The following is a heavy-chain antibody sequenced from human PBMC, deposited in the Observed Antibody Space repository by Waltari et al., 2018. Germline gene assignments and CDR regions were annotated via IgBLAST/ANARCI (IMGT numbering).Heavy chain of an antibody. CDR3: ARGVLGISWFDP. J-gene: IGHJ5*02. Sequence: QVQLQQWGAGLLKPWETLSLTCAVYGGSFSGYYWSWIRQPPGKGLEWIGEINHSGSTNYNPSLKSRVTISVDTSKNQFSLKLSSVTAADTAVYYCARGVLGISWFDPWGQGTLVTVSS. CDR2: INHSGST. V-gene: IGHV4-34*01. D-gene: IGHD3-3*01. CDR1: GGSFSGYY.